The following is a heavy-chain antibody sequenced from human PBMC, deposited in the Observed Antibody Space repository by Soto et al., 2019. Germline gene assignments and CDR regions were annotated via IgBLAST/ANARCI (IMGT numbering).Heavy chain of an antibody. CDR2: IYSSGSS. CDR3: AKHGVAAFDY. Sequence: SETLSLTCTVSGASINSYYWNWIRQPPGKGLEWIGYIYSSGSSKYNPSLKSRVTISVDTSKNQFSLKLSSVTAADTAVYYCAKHGVAAFDYWGQGTLVTVSS. V-gene: IGHV4-59*08. CDR1: GASINSYY. D-gene: IGHD6-13*01. J-gene: IGHJ4*02.